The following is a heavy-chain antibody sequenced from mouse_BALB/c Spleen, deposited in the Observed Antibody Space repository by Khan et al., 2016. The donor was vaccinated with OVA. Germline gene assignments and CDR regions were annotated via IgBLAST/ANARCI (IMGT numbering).Heavy chain of an antibody. CDR1: GYTFTDYY. V-gene: IGHV1-77*01. D-gene: IGHD1-2*01. CDR2: INPGSGDI. CDR3: ARRNYFGDTFAY. J-gene: IGHJ3*01. Sequence: VQLQQSGAELARPGASVKLSCKASGYTFTDYYINWVKQRTGQGLEWIGEINPGSGDIYYNEKFKGKATLTADKSSSTAYMQLISLTSEDSAVYCCARRNYFGDTFAYWGQGTLVTVSA.